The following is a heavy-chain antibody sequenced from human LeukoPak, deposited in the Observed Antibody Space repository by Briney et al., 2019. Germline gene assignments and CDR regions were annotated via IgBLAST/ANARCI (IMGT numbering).Heavy chain of an antibody. CDR1: GGSISSYY. V-gene: IGHV4-59*01. CDR3: ARGWVYGSGSYYIFSPHYYYGMDV. Sequence: SETLSLTCTVSGGSISSYYWSWIRQPPGKGLEWIGYIYYSASTNYNPSLKSRITISVDTSKNQFSLKLSSVTAADTAVYYCARGWVYGSGSYYIFSPHYYYGMDVWGQGTTVTVSS. J-gene: IGHJ6*02. D-gene: IGHD3-10*01. CDR2: IYYSAST.